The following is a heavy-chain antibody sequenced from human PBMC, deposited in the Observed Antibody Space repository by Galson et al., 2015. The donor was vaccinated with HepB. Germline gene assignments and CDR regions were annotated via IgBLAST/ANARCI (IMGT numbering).Heavy chain of an antibody. CDR3: ARDPNYDFLLSGRFDP. CDR1: GYTFTGYY. Sequence: SVKVSCKASGYTFTGYYMHWVRQAPGQGLEWMGWINPYSGGTNYAQNFQGRVTMTRDTSISTAYMELSRLRSDDTAVYYCARDPNYDFLLSGRFDPWGQGTLVTVSS. V-gene: IGHV1-2*02. J-gene: IGHJ5*02. CDR2: INPYSGGT. D-gene: IGHD3-3*01.